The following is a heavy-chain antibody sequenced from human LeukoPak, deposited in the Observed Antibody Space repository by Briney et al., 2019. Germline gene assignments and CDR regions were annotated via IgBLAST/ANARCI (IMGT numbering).Heavy chain of an antibody. CDR1: GYTYTSYG. J-gene: IGHJ6*02. CDR2: ISAYNRNT. V-gene: IGHV1-18*01. CDR3: ARDTAVAYYGMDV. D-gene: IGHD5-18*01. Sequence: ASVKVSCKASGYTYTSYGISWVRQAPGQGLEWKGWISAYNRNTNYAQKFQDRVTMTTDSSTTTAYMELRSLTSDDTALYYCARDTAVAYYGMDVWGQGTTVTVSS.